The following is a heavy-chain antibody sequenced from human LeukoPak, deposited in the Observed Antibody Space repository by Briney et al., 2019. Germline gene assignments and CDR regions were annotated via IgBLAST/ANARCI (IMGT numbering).Heavy chain of an antibody. CDR1: GFTFSSYG. CDR3: ARDSPRITSGNFLYYFDY. J-gene: IGHJ4*02. V-gene: IGHV3-30*03. D-gene: IGHD3-10*01. Sequence: GGSLRLSCAASGFTFSSYGMHWVRQAPGKGLEWVAAISYDGSNKYYADSAKGRFTISRDNSKNTLYLQMNSLRDDDTAVYYCARDSPRITSGNFLYYFDYWGQGTLVTVSS. CDR2: ISYDGSNK.